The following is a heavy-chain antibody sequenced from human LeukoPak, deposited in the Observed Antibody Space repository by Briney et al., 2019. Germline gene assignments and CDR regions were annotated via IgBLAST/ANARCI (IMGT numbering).Heavy chain of an antibody. V-gene: IGHV4-4*07. CDR2: IYTSGST. CDR1: GASISSYF. CDR3: AKSNGYGLIDI. Sequence: SETLSFTCTVSGASISSYFWTWIRQPARKGLEWIGRIYTSGSTDYNPSLKSRVTMSLDTSRNQFSLRLSSVTAADTAVYYCAKSNGYGLIDIWGQGTMVTVSS. J-gene: IGHJ3*02. D-gene: IGHD3-10*01.